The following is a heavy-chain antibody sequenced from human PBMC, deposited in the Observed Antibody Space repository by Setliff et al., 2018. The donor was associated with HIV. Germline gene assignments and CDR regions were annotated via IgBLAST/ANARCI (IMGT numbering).Heavy chain of an antibody. J-gene: IGHJ6*02. D-gene: IGHD3-16*02. V-gene: IGHV3-30*03. CDR2: ISYDGSPTI. CDR1: GFTFSSYG. CDR3: ARGGDVVRLHLEELSFFMDV. Sequence: ASGFTFSSYGMHWVRQAPGKGLEWVAVISYDGSPTIYYADSVKGRFTISRDNAKNSLFLQMNSLRAEDTGVYYCARGGDVVRLHLEELSFFMDVWGQGTTVTVSS.